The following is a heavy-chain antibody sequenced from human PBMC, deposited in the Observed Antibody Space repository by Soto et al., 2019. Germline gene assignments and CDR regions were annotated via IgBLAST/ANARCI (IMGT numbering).Heavy chain of an antibody. D-gene: IGHD3-9*01. J-gene: IGHJ4*02. V-gene: IGHV2-5*02. CDR3: AHSLPVRYFDWGSGVFLYDY. Sequence: SGPTLVKPTQTLTLTCTFSGFSLSTSGVGVGWIRQPPGKALEWLALIYWDDDKRYSPSLKSRLTITKDTSKNQVVLTMTNMDPVDTATYYCAHSLPVRYFDWGSGVFLYDYWGQGTLVTVSS. CDR2: IYWDDDK. CDR1: GFSLSTSGVG.